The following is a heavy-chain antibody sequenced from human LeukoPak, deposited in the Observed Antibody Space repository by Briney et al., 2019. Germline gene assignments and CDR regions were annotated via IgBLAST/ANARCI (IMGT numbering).Heavy chain of an antibody. Sequence: GGSLRLSCAASGFTFSSYGMHWVRQAPGKGLEWVAVIWYDGSNKYYADSVKGRFTISRDNSKNTLYRQMNSLRAEDTAVYYCAKDTDYDSSGYSPHGGQGTLVTVSS. CDR1: GFTFSSYG. V-gene: IGHV3-33*06. CDR3: AKDTDYDSSGYSPH. J-gene: IGHJ4*02. D-gene: IGHD3-22*01. CDR2: IWYDGSNK.